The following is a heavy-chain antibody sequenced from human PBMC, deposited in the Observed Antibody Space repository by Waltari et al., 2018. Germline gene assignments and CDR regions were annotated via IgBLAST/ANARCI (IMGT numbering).Heavy chain of an antibody. V-gene: IGHV4-34*01. CDR1: GGSFSGYY. D-gene: IGHD2-15*01. Sequence: QVQLQQWGAGLLKPSETLSLTCAVYGGSFSGYYWSWIRQPPGKGLEWIGEINHSGSTNYIPSLKSRVTISVDTPKNKFSLKLSSVTAADTAVYYCARGKRLVATVAYGMDVWGQGTTVTVSS. CDR3: ARGKRLVATVAYGMDV. J-gene: IGHJ6*02. CDR2: INHSGST.